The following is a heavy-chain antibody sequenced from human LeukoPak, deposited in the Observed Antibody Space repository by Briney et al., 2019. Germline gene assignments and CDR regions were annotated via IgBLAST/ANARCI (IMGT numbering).Heavy chain of an antibody. D-gene: IGHD6-19*01. CDR1: GSSISSYY. Sequence: SETLSLTCTVSGSSISSYYWSWIRQPPGRGLEWIGYIYYSGTTSYNPSLKGRVTISVDTSKNQFSLKLSSVTAADTAVYYCARDSGSGWYNYWGQGTLVTVSS. CDR2: IYYSGTT. J-gene: IGHJ4*02. V-gene: IGHV4-59*01. CDR3: ARDSGSGWYNY.